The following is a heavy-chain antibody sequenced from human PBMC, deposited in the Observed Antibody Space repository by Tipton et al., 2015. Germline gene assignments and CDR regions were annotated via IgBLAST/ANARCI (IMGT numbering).Heavy chain of an antibody. J-gene: IGHJ5*02. Sequence: TLSLTCTVSGDPITGSPHYWGWIRQPPGKGLEWIGSVFHLGNTHTSPSFKSRVTISVETSKNQFSLNLRSVTAADTAVYYCATVEYNSLSLSYKWFDPWGQGTLVTVSS. V-gene: IGHV4-39*01. CDR3: ATVEYNSLSLSYKWFDP. CDR1: GDPITGSPHY. D-gene: IGHD5-24*01. CDR2: VFHLGNT.